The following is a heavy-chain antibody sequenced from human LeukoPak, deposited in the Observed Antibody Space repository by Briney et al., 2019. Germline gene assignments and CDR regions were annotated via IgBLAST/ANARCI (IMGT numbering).Heavy chain of an antibody. V-gene: IGHV3-21*01. CDR3: ARDSTMVTKNWFDP. Sequence: TGGSLRLSCAASGFTFSSYSMNWVRQAPGKGLEWVSSISSSSSYIYYADSVKGRFTISRDNAKNSLYLQMNSLRAEDTAVYYCARDSTMVTKNWFDPWGQGTLVTVSS. CDR1: GFTFSSYS. D-gene: IGHD5-18*01. CDR2: ISSSSSYI. J-gene: IGHJ5*02.